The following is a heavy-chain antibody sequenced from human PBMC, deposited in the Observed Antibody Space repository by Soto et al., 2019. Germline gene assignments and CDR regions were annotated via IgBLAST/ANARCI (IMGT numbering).Heavy chain of an antibody. D-gene: IGHD3-3*01. CDR3: ARDDFWSGYPAHSLDY. Sequence: ASVKVSCKASGYTFTGYYMHWVRQAPGQGLEWMGWISAYNGNTNYAQKLQGRVTMTTDTSTSTAYMELRSLRSDDTAVYYCARDDFWSGYPAHSLDYWGQGTLVTVSS. J-gene: IGHJ4*02. V-gene: IGHV1-18*04. CDR2: ISAYNGNT. CDR1: GYTFTGYY.